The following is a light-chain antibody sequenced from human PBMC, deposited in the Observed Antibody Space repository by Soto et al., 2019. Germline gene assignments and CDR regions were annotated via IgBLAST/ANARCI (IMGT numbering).Light chain of an antibody. CDR1: QSVSSSY. CDR2: GAS. V-gene: IGKV3D-7*01. CDR3: QQDYTLP. J-gene: IGKJ5*01. Sequence: GEGVSLSHRASQSVSSSYLTWYQQKPGQAPRLLIYGASTRATGIPARFSGSGSGTDFTLTISSLQPEDFAVYYRQQDYTLPFGQGTRLEI.